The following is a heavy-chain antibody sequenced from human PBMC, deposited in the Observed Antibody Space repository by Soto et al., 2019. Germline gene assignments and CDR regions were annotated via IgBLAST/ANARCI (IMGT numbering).Heavy chain of an antibody. CDR1: GGSFSCYY. J-gene: IGHJ5*02. D-gene: IGHD1-1*01. V-gene: IGHV4-34*01. CDR2: INHSGST. CDR3: ATANWSHHYFDP. Sequence: SETLSLTCAVYGGSFSCYYLSWLRQPPGKGLEWIGEINHSGSTNYNPSLKSRVTISVDTSKNQFSLKVTSVTAADTAVYYCATANWSHHYFDPWGQGTLVTVSS.